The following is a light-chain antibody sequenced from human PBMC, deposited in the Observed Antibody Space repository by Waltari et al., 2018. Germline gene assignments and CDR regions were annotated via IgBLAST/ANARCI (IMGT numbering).Light chain of an antibody. CDR1: NIDVGAYHY. CDR3: SSYTTSATWV. V-gene: IGLV2-14*03. J-gene: IGLJ3*02. CDR2: VFS. Sequence: QSALTHPPPFLGPPEQSTPSPSTGTNIDVGAYHYVRWYQQNPAKAPKLIIFVFSGRPSRFSYRFSGSRSGSTASLTISGLQAGDEADYYCSSYTTSATWVFGGGTRVAVL.